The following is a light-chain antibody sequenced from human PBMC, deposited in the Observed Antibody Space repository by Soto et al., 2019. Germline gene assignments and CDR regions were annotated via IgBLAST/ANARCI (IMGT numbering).Light chain of an antibody. CDR1: QSVGSN. J-gene: IGKJ4*01. V-gene: IGKV3-15*01. CDR3: QQYAKWPLT. Sequence: EVVMPHSPATLSVSPGERTSLSCRASQSVGSNLGWYQQKPGQAPRLLIYRASTRATGIPARFSGSGSGTEFTLTISRLQSEDIAVYYCQQYAKWPLTFGGGTKVEIK. CDR2: RAS.